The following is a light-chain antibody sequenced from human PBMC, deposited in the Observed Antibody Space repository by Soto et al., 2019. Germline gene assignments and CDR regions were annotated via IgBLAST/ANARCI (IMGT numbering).Light chain of an antibody. CDR1: SSDVGSYNL. CDR2: EGS. V-gene: IGLV2-23*03. J-gene: IGLJ3*02. CDR3: CSYAGRSTFWV. Sequence: QSALTQPASVSGSPGQSITISCTGTSSDVGSYNLVSWYQQHPGKAPKLMIYEGSKRPSGVSNRFSGSKSGNTASLTISGLQAEDEADYYYCSYAGRSTFWVFGGGTKLTVL.